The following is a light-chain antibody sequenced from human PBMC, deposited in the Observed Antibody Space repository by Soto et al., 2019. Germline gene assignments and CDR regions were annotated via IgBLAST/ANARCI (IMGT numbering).Light chain of an antibody. J-gene: IGLJ3*02. CDR1: NSVSKN. CDR2: RDS. Sequence: SSELTQPLSVSVALGQTARITCGGNNSVSKNVHCYQQKPGQAPVLVIYRDSNRPSGIPERFSGSNSGKTATLTISRAQAADEADYYCHVLDSSPARVFGGGTKLTVL. V-gene: IGLV3-9*01. CDR3: HVLDSSPARV.